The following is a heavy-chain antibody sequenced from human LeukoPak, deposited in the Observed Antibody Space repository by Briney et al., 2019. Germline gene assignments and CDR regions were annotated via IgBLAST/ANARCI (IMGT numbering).Heavy chain of an antibody. D-gene: IGHD6-13*01. CDR1: GGSISSYY. Sequence: SETLSLTCTVSGGSISSYYWSWIRQPAGKGLEWIGTIYYTGSTYYIPSLKSRLTISLDTSKDQSSLKLSSVTAADTAVYYCARHSSSWSPGPDYWGQGTLVTVSS. V-gene: IGHV4-59*05. J-gene: IGHJ4*02. CDR2: IYYTGST. CDR3: ARHSSSWSPGPDY.